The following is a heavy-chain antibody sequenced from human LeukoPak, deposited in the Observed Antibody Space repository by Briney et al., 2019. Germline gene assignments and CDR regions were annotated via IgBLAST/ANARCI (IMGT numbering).Heavy chain of an antibody. V-gene: IGHV4-34*01. CDR2: INHSGST. Sequence: SETLSLTCAVYGGSFSGYYWSWIRPPPGKGLEWIGEINHSGSTNYNPSLKSRVTIAVDTSKNQFSLKLSSVTAADTAVYYCARETYRPARGIDYWGQGTLVTVSS. CDR3: ARETYRPARGIDY. CDR1: GGSFSGYY. J-gene: IGHJ4*02. D-gene: IGHD3-16*01.